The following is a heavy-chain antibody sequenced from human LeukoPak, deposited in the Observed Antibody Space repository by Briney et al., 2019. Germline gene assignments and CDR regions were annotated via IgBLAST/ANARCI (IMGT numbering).Heavy chain of an antibody. CDR2: ISWNSGSI. V-gene: IGHV3-9*01. Sequence: GRSLRLSCAASGFTFDDYAMHWVRQAPGKGLEWVSGISWNSGSIGYADSVKGRFTISRDNAKNSLYLQMNSLRAEDTAVYYCARDFWVTANDYWGQGTLVTVSS. D-gene: IGHD5-18*01. CDR3: ARDFWVTANDY. J-gene: IGHJ4*02. CDR1: GFTFDDYA.